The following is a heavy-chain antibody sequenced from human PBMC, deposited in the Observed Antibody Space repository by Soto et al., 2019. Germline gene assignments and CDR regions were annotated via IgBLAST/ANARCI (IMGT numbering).Heavy chain of an antibody. Sequence: SETLSLTCTVSGGSISSYYWSWIRQPPGKVLEWVGYVYNNGGTKYNPSLKSRVTISVDTSNNQFSLKLTSVTAADTAVYYCARGYYYDTSGYYSAFDIWGQGTMVTVSS. CDR1: GGSISSYY. J-gene: IGHJ3*02. D-gene: IGHD3-22*01. CDR3: ARGYYYDTSGYYSAFDI. CDR2: VYNNGGT. V-gene: IGHV4-59*01.